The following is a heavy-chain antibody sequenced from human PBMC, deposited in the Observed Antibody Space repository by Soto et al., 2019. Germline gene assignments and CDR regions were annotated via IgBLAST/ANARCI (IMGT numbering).Heavy chain of an antibody. CDR2: ISTTSFTI. CDR3: ARDRCYDGTCYSASDS. Sequence: GGSLRLSCAASGFSFSTYNMDWVRQAPGKRPEWIAYISTTSFTIYYADSVKGRFTISRDNDRNSLYLEMNSLRDEDTAVYYCARDRCYDGTCYSASDSWGQGTLVTVSS. CDR1: GFSFSTYN. J-gene: IGHJ5*01. D-gene: IGHD2-15*01. V-gene: IGHV3-48*02.